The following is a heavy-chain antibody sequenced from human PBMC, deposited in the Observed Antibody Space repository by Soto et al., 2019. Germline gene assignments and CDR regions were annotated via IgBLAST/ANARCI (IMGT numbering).Heavy chain of an antibody. D-gene: IGHD3-10*01. CDR3: ARGPFQPSNGPYGSGSSYYYMDV. CDR2: ISSSSSYI. CDR1: GFTFSSYS. J-gene: IGHJ6*03. Sequence: GGSLRLSCAASGFTFSSYSMNWVRQAPGKGLEWVSSISSSSSYIYYADSVKGRLTISRDNAKNSLYLQMNSLRAEDTAVYYCARGPFQPSNGPYGSGSSYYYMDVWGKGTTVTVSS. V-gene: IGHV3-21*01.